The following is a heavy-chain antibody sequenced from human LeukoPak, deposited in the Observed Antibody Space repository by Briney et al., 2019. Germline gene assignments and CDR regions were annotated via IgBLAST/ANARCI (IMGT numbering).Heavy chain of an antibody. Sequence: ASVKVSCKASGYTFTEYYIQWVRLAPGQGLEWMGWINPDSGGTDYAEKFQGRVTMTRDTSISTAYMEFNRLKSDDTAVHYCVRANPRGNYYDYWGQGTLVTVSS. CDR2: INPDSGGT. CDR1: GYTFTEYY. CDR3: VRANPRGNYYDY. J-gene: IGHJ4*02. V-gene: IGHV1-2*02.